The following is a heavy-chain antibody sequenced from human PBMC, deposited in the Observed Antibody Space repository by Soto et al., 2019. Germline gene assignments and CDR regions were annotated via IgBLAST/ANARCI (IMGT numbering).Heavy chain of an antibody. V-gene: IGHV4-4*07. CDR1: GGSISSYY. CDR3: AREKYTIFGVANNWFDP. Sequence: TSETLSLTCTVSGGSISSYYWSWIRQPAGKGLEWIGRIYTSGSTNYNPSLKSRVTMSVDTSKNQFSLKLSSVTAADTAVYYCAREKYTIFGVANNWFDPWGQGTLVTVSS. J-gene: IGHJ5*02. D-gene: IGHD3-3*01. CDR2: IYTSGST.